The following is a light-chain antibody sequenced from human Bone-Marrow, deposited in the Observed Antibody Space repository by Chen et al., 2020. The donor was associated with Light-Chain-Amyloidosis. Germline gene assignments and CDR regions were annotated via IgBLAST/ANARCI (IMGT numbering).Light chain of an antibody. V-gene: IGLV2-14*01. J-gene: IGLJ1*01. CDR3: SSYTITNTLV. CDR1: TSDVGGDNH. CDR2: EVT. Sequence: HSDLTHPAPVSGPPGQPITTSATGTTSDVGGDNHVSWYQQHPDKAPKLMIYEVTNRPSWVPDRFSGSKSDNTASLTISGLQTEDEADYFCSSYTITNTLVFGSGTRVTVL.